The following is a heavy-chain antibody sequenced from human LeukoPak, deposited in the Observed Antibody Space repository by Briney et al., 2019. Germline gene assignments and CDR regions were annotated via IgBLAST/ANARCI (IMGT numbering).Heavy chain of an antibody. Sequence: SVKVSCKASGGTFNTYGITWVRQAPGQGLECMGRIIPMFGVRKYAQKFQGRVTITADKSTGIAYLELSSLRSEDTAVYYCARGVYIAAAQYGYWGQGTLVTVSS. CDR1: GGTFNTYG. V-gene: IGHV1-69*04. D-gene: IGHD6-13*01. CDR3: ARGVYIAAAQYGY. CDR2: IIPMFGVR. J-gene: IGHJ4*02.